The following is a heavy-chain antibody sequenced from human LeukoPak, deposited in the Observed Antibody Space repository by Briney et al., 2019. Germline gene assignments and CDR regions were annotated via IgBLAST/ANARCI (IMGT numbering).Heavy chain of an antibody. CDR1: GGSIRSSYYY. Sequence: SSETLSLTCTVSGGSIRSSYYYWGWIRQPPGKGLEWIGSIYDSGSTYYNPSLKSRVTISVDRSKNQFSLKLSSVTAADTAVYYCARDLESKYPRTSEYNWFDPWGQGTLVTVSS. CDR3: ARDLESKYPRTSEYNWFDP. J-gene: IGHJ5*02. V-gene: IGHV4-39*07. D-gene: IGHD4-11*01. CDR2: IYDSGST.